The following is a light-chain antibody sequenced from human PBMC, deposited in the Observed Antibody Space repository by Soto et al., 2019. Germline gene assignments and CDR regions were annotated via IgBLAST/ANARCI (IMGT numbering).Light chain of an antibody. CDR2: GAS. CDR3: QQYGSSGYT. V-gene: IGKV3-20*01. J-gene: IGKJ2*01. CDR1: QSVSSSY. Sequence: EIVLTQSPGTLSLSPGERATLSCRASQSVSSSYLAWYQQKPGQAPRLFIYGASSRATGIPDRVSGSGSGTDFTLTISRLEPEDFAVYYCQQYGSSGYTFGQGTKLEIK.